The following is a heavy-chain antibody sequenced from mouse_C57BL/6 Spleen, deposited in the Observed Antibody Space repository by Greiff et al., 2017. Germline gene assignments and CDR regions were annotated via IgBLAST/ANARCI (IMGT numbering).Heavy chain of an antibody. CDR2: IHPNSGST. J-gene: IGHJ1*03. CDR1: GYTFTSYW. V-gene: IGHV1-64*01. Sequence: QVQLQQPGAELVKPGASVKLSCKASGYTFTSYWMHWVKQRPGQGLEWIGIIHPNSGSTNYNEKFKSKATLTVDKSSSTAYMQLSSLTSEDSAVYCGAGFAAVWDFDVWGTGTTVTVYS. D-gene: IGHD1-1*01. CDR3: AGFAAVWDFDV.